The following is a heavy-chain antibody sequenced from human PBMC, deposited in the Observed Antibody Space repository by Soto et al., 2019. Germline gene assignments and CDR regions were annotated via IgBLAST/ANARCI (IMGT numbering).Heavy chain of an antibody. D-gene: IGHD3-22*01. Sequence: QVQVVQSGAEVKKPGSSVKVSCKASGGSFSNYGISWVRQAPGQGLEWMGGIIPVFGTPHYAQKFQDRVTITAGESTSTVDMEVSSLTSEDTAVYYCARGDATKIIVTTYYGLDVWGQGTTVTVSS. CDR1: GGSFSNYG. J-gene: IGHJ6*02. CDR3: ARGDATKIIVTTYYGLDV. V-gene: IGHV1-69*12. CDR2: IIPVFGTP.